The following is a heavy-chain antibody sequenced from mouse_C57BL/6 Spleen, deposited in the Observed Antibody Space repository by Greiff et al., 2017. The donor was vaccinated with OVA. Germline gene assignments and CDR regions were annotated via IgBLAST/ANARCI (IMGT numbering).Heavy chain of an antibody. J-gene: IGHJ4*01. CDR2: IWSGGST. Sequence: VQLQQSGPGLVQPSQSLSITCTVSGFSLTSYGVHWVRQSPGKGLEWLGVIWSGGSTDYNAAFISRLSISKDNSKSQVFFKMNSLQADDTAIYYCAISMITRGFYAMDYWGQGTSVTVSS. CDR1: GFSLTSYG. D-gene: IGHD2-4*01. V-gene: IGHV2-2*01. CDR3: AISMITRGFYAMDY.